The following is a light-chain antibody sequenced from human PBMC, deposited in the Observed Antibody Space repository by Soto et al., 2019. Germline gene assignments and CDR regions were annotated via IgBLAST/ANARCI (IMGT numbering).Light chain of an antibody. Sequence: EKVMAQSPATLSVSPGERATLSCRASQSVSSNLAWYQQKPGQAPRLLIYGASTRATGIPARFSGSGSGTEFTLTINSLQSEDSALYYCQHYNSWPPLFGPGTKVDIK. CDR3: QHYNSWPPL. CDR1: QSVSSN. V-gene: IGKV3-15*01. J-gene: IGKJ3*01. CDR2: GAS.